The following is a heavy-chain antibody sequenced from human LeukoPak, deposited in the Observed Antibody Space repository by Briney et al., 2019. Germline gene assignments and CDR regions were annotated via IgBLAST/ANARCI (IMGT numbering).Heavy chain of an antibody. V-gene: IGHV3-9*01. CDR2: ISWNSGSI. J-gene: IGHJ4*02. Sequence: GGSLRLSCAASGFTFDDYAMHWVRQAPGKGLEWVSGISWNSGSIGYADSVKGRFTISRDNAKNSLYPQMNSLRAEDTALYYCAKDYGYYDSSGYLDYWGQGTLVTVSS. CDR1: GFTFDDYA. CDR3: AKDYGYYDSSGYLDY. D-gene: IGHD3-22*01.